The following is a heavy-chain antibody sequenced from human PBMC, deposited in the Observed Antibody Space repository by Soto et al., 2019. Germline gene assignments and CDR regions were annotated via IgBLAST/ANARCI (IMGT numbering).Heavy chain of an antibody. CDR3: ARVDRSPTYCGGDCSHGALDI. CDR2: IIPIFGTA. Sequence: GASVKVSCKASGGTFSSYAISWVRQAPGQGLEWMGGIIPIFGTANYAQKFQGRVTITADESTSTAYMKLSSLRSEDTAVYYCARVDRSPTYCGGDCSHGALDIWGQGTMVTVSS. J-gene: IGHJ3*02. D-gene: IGHD2-21*02. CDR1: GGTFSSYA. V-gene: IGHV1-69*13.